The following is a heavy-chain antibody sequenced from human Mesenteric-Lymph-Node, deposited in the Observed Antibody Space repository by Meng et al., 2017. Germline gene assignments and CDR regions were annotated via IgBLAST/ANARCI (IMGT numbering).Heavy chain of an antibody. J-gene: IGHJ4*01. D-gene: IGHD3-22*01. Sequence: QVQLVQSGAEVKKLGASVKGSCKASDYIFTSYGLSWVRQAPGQGLEWMGWISGHNGNTKYAQQFQGRVTMTTDTSTSTAYMELRSLRADDTAVYYCARVTMIGYFDYWGQGTLVTVSS. CDR1: DYIFTSYG. V-gene: IGHV1-18*01. CDR3: ARVTMIGYFDY. CDR2: ISGHNGNT.